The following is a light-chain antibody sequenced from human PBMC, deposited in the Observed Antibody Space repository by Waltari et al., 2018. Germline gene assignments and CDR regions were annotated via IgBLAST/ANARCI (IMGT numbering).Light chain of an antibody. CDR2: EVT. J-gene: IGLJ2*01. CDR3: SSYAGSKNLV. V-gene: IGLV2-8*01. Sequence: QSALTQPPSASGSPGQSVTISSTGTSSDVGGYDLVSWYQQHPGKAPKLMISEVTKRPSGVPDRFSGSKSGNTASLTVSGLQAEDEADYYCSSYAGSKNLVFGGGTKLTVL. CDR1: SSDVGGYDL.